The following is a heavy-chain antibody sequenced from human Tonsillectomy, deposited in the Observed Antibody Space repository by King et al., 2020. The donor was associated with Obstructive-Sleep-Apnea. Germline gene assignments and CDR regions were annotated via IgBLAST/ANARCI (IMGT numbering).Heavy chain of an antibody. V-gene: IGHV1-2*02. CDR1: GYTFTGYY. J-gene: IGHJ3*02. Sequence: QLVQSGAEVKNPGASVKVSCKASGYTFTGYYMHWVRQAPGQGLEWMGWINPISGGTNYAPKFQGRVTMTRDTSISTAYMELSMLRSDDTAVYYCARGRDGYNPLDAFDIWGQGTMVTVSS. CDR2: INPISGGT. D-gene: IGHD5-24*01. CDR3: ARGRDGYNPLDAFDI.